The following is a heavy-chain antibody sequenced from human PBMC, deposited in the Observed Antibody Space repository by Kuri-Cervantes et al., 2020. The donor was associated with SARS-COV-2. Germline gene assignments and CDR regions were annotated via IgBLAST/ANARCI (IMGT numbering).Heavy chain of an antibody. Sequence: SVKVSCKSSGGIFSSYAISWVRQAPGQGLEWMGGIIPIFGTANYAQKFQGRVTITADESTSTAFTDLRSLRSEDTAVYYCARSPIAAAGFKYYHSYMDVWGKGTTVTVSS. CDR3: ARSPIAAAGFKYYHSYMDV. J-gene: IGHJ6*03. D-gene: IGHD6-13*01. V-gene: IGHV1-69*13. CDR1: GGIFSSYA. CDR2: IIPIFGTA.